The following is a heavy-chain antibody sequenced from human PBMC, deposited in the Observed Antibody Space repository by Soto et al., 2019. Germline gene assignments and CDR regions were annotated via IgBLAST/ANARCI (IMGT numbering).Heavy chain of an antibody. CDR3: ARGSRTIFGVVIENWFDP. Sequence: QVQLVESGGGVVQPGRSLRLSCAASGFTFSSYAMHWVRQAPGTALEWVAVISYDGSNKYYPDSVKGRFTISSDNSKNTLYLQMNSLRAEDTAVYYCARGSRTIFGVVIENWFDPWGQGTLVTVCS. CDR2: ISYDGSNK. V-gene: IGHV3-30-3*01. CDR1: GFTFSSYA. D-gene: IGHD3-3*01. J-gene: IGHJ5*02.